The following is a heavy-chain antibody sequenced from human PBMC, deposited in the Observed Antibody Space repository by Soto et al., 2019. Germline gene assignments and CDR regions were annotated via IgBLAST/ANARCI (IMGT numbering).Heavy chain of an antibody. CDR2: ISAYNGNT. V-gene: IGHV1-18*01. CDR3: ARIGYDFWSGSNWFDP. D-gene: IGHD3-3*01. CDR1: GYTFTSYG. Sequence: ASVKVSCKASGYTFTSYGISWVRQAPGQGLEWMGWISAYNGNTNYAQKLQGRVTMTTDTSTSTAYMELRSLRSDDTAVYYCARIGYDFWSGSNWFDPWGQGTLVTVSS. J-gene: IGHJ5*02.